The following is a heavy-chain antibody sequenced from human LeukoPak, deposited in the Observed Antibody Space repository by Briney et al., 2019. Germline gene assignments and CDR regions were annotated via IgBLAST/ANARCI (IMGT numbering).Heavy chain of an antibody. J-gene: IGHJ6*04. CDR3: AREPLNYDFWSGSDV. V-gene: IGHV1-2*02. D-gene: IGHD3-3*01. CDR1: VYTFTGYY. CDR2: INPNSGGT. Sequence: ASVKVSCKASVYTFTGYYMHCVRQAPGQGLEWMGWINPNSGGTNYAQKFQGRVTMSRDTSISTAYMELSRLRSGDTAVYYCAREPLNYDFWSGSDVWGKGNRVTVFS.